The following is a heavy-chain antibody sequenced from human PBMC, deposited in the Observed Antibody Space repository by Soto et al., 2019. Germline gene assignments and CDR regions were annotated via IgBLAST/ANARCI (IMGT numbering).Heavy chain of an antibody. J-gene: IGHJ6*02. Sequence: GGSLRLSCVGSGFTISSFGMNWVRQAPGKGLEWVSSISGGSDYMVYADSMKGRFTISRDNAKNSLYLEMNSLRAEDTAVYFCTRGSGYFPDYYYGMDVWGQGTTVTV. D-gene: IGHD3-9*01. CDR2: ISGGSDYM. V-gene: IGHV3-21*06. CDR3: TRGSGYFPDYYYGMDV. CDR1: GFTISSFG.